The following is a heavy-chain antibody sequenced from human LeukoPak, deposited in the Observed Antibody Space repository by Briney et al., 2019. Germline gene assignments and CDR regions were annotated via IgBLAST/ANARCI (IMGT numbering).Heavy chain of an antibody. CDR2: IYYSGST. J-gene: IGHJ3*02. Sequence: PSETLSLTCTVSGGSISSYYWSWIRQPPGKGLEWIGYIYYSGSTNYNPSLKSRVTISVDTSKNQFSLKLSSVTAADTAVYYCARLGFGSSNWYGDDAFDIWGQGTMVTVSS. V-gene: IGHV4-59*08. D-gene: IGHD6-13*01. CDR3: ARLGFGSSNWYGDDAFDI. CDR1: GGSISSYY.